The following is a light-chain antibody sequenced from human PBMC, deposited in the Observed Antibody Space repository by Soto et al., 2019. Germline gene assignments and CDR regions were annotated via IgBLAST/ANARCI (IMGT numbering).Light chain of an antibody. CDR3: QTWGTGIHVV. J-gene: IGLJ2*01. V-gene: IGLV4-69*01. CDR2: LNSDGSH. CDR1: SGHRSYA. Sequence: QTVLTQSPSASAPLGASVKLTCTLSSGHRSYAIAWHQQQPEKGPRFLMKLNSDGSHRKGDGIPDRFSGSSSGAERYLTISSLQSEDEADYYCQTWGTGIHVVFGGGTKVTVL.